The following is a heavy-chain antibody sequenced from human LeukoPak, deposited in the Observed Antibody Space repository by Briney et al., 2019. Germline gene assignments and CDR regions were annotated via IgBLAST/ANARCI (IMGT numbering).Heavy chain of an antibody. V-gene: IGHV3-23*01. CDR3: ARDPGLDV. J-gene: IGHJ6*02. CDR2: ISGSGGST. CDR1: GITFSSCA. Sequence: GGSLTLSCAASGITFSSCAMSWVRQAPGKGLEWVSAISGSGGSTYYADSVKGRFTISRDNYKNTLYLQMNSLRAEDTAVYYCARDPGLDVWGPGTTVTVSS.